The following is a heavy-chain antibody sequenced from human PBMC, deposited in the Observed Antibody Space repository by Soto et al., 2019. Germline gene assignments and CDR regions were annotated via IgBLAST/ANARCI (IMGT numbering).Heavy chain of an antibody. CDR3: ATLAGKHGLDV. CDR2: IWYDGSQK. Sequence: QVQLVESGGDVVQPGRSLRLSCAASGFTFSSYGMQWVRLAPGKGLERVAVIWYDGSQKYYVDFVKGRFIVSRDNSKNPLYLQTDSLRCDDTAMYYCATLAGKHGLDVWGQGTVVTVS. V-gene: IGHV3-33*03. J-gene: IGHJ3*01. CDR1: GFTFSSYG.